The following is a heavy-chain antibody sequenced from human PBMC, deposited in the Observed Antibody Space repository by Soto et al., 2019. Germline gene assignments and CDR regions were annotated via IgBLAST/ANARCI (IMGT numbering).Heavy chain of an antibody. CDR1: GFTFSSYA. Sequence: GGSLRLSCAASGFTFSSYAMHWVRQAPGKGLEWVAVISYDGSNKYYADSVKGRFTISRDNSKNTLYLQMNSLRAEDTAVYYCARGAPLYDSSGYNFDYWGQGTLVTVSS. CDR3: ARGAPLYDSSGYNFDY. CDR2: ISYDGSNK. V-gene: IGHV3-30-3*01. D-gene: IGHD3-22*01. J-gene: IGHJ4*02.